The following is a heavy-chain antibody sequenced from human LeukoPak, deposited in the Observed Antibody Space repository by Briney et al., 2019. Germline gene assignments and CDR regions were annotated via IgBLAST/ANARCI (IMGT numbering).Heavy chain of an antibody. CDR3: AKGGYCSSTSCYGYFDS. D-gene: IGHD2-2*01. Sequence: PGGSLRLSCAASGFTFSSYAMSWVRQAPGKGLESVSAISISGGSTYYADSVKGRFTISRDNSENTLFLQVNSLRADDTAVYYCAKGGYCSSTSCYGYFDSWGQGTLVTVSS. J-gene: IGHJ4*02. CDR2: ISISGGST. V-gene: IGHV3-23*01. CDR1: GFTFSSYA.